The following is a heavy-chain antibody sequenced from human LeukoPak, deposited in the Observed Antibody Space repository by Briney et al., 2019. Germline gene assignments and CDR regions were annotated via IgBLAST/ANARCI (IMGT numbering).Heavy chain of an antibody. V-gene: IGHV1-69*13. CDR3: ARVGNTAMPNLGWFDP. D-gene: IGHD5-18*01. Sequence: ASVKVSCKASGGTFSSYAISWVRQAPGQGLEWMGGIIPIFGTANYAQKFQGRVTITADESTSTAYMELSSLRSEDTAVYYCARVGNTAMPNLGWFDPWGQGTLVTVSS. J-gene: IGHJ5*01. CDR1: GGTFSSYA. CDR2: IIPIFGTA.